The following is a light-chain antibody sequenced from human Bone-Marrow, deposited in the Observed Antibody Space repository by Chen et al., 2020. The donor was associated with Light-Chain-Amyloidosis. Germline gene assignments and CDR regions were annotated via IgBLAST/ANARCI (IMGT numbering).Light chain of an antibody. Sequence: EIVLTQSPGTLSLSPGEGANLSCRASQTISSNYLTWYQQKFGQAPRLLLYGSSSRATGIPDRFTGSASGTDFTLTINRLEPEDFAMYYCQQYGTSPLTFGGGTKVEIK. J-gene: IGKJ4*01. CDR1: QTISSNY. V-gene: IGKV3-20*01. CDR3: QQYGTSPLT. CDR2: GSS.